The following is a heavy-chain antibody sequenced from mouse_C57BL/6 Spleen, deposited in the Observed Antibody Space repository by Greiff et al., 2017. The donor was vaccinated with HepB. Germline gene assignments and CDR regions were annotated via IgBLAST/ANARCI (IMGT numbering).Heavy chain of an antibody. J-gene: IGHJ4*01. CDR3: TRVDYYGRGAMDY. CDR2: ISSGGDYI. CDR1: GFTFSSYA. V-gene: IGHV5-9-1*02. D-gene: IGHD1-1*01. Sequence: EVKLMESGEGLVKPGGSLKLSCAASGFTFSSYAMSWVRQTPEKRLEWVAYISSGGDYIYYAETVKGRFTISRDNARNTLYLQMSSLKSEDTAMYYCTRVDYYGRGAMDYWGQGTSVTVSS.